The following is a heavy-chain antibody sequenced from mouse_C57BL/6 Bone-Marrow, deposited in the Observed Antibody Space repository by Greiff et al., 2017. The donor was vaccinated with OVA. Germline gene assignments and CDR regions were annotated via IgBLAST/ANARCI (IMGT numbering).Heavy chain of an antibody. Sequence: DVMLVESGGGLVKPGGSLKLSCAASGFTFSSYAMSWVRQTPEKRLEWVATISDGGSYTYYPDNVKGRFTISRDNAKNNLYLQMSHLKSEDTAMYYCARGITTVVPFAYWGQGTLVTVSA. J-gene: IGHJ3*01. V-gene: IGHV5-4*03. CDR3: ARGITTVVPFAY. CDR2: ISDGGSYT. D-gene: IGHD1-1*01. CDR1: GFTFSSYA.